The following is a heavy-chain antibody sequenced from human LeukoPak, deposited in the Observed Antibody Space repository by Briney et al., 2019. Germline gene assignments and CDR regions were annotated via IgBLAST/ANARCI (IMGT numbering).Heavy chain of an antibody. CDR3: ARVSSSGWYYFDY. CDR1: GFTFSSYS. CDR2: MDSSGSSV. Sequence: GGSLRLSCAASGFTFSSYSMNWIRQAPGKGLEWVSYMDSSGSSVHYADSVKGRFTISRDNAKNSLYLQMNSLRAEDTAVYYCARVSSSGWYYFDYWGQGTLVTVSS. V-gene: IGHV3-48*01. J-gene: IGHJ4*02. D-gene: IGHD6-19*01.